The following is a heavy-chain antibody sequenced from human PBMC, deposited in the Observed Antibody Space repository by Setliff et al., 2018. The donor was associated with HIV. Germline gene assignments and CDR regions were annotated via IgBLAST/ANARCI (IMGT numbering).Heavy chain of an antibody. J-gene: IGHJ6*03. CDR3: ARGEKPFVFRYSDPHTGYYFYMDV. D-gene: IGHD3-9*01. V-gene: IGHV4-39*07. Sequence: SETLSLTCTVSGGSISSSSYYWGWVRQPPGKGLEWIGSVYYSGTTYYNPSLTSRVTISVDTSKNQFSLKVTSVSAADTAVYYCARGEKPFVFRYSDPHTGYYFYMDVWGRGTTVTVSS. CDR2: VYYSGTT. CDR1: GGSISSSSYY.